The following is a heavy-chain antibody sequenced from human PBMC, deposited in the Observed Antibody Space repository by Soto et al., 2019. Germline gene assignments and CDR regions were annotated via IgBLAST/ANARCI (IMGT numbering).Heavy chain of an antibody. CDR2: INGGNGNT. CDR3: ARDGAVAGDSNFDY. V-gene: IGHV1-3*01. Sequence: VASVKVSCRASGYTFTSCAMHWVRQAPGQRLEWMGWINGGNGNTKYSQKFQGRVTITRDTSASTAYMELSSLRSEDTAVYYCARDGAVAGDSNFDYWGQGTLVTVSS. J-gene: IGHJ4*02. D-gene: IGHD6-19*01. CDR1: GYTFTSCA.